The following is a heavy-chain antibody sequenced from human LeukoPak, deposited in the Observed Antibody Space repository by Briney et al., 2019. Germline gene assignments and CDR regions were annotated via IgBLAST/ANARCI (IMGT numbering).Heavy chain of an antibody. Sequence: ASLKVSCKASGYTFTSYGISWVRHAPGQRLEWMGGISAYNVNTDYAQKPQGRVTMTTDTSTSTAYMELRSLRSDDRGVYYCARDSSGWYGIAGYYYYGMDVWGQGTTVTVSS. D-gene: IGHD6-19*01. CDR3: ARDSSGWYGIAGYYYYGMDV. V-gene: IGHV1-18*01. CDR2: ISAYNVNT. J-gene: IGHJ6*02. CDR1: GYTFTSYG.